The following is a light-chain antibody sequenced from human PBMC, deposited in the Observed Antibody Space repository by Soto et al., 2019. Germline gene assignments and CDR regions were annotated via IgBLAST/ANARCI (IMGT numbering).Light chain of an antibody. CDR2: GAS. J-gene: IGKJ2*01. CDR3: QQYNNLPPMYT. V-gene: IGKV3-15*01. Sequence: EIVMTQSPATLSVSPGERATLSCWASQSVSINLAWYQQKPGQAPRLVIYGASTRATGIPARFSGSGSGTEFTLTISSLQSEDFAVYYCQQYNNLPPMYTFGQGTKLEIK. CDR1: QSVSIN.